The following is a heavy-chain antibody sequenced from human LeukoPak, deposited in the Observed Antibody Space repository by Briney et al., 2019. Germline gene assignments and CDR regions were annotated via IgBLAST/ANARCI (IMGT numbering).Heavy chain of an antibody. V-gene: IGHV5-10-1*01. D-gene: IGHD6-19*01. Sequence: PGESLKISCKGSGYSFASYWITWVRQMPGKGLEWMGRIDPSDSYTKYSPSSQGHVTISTDKSISTAYLQWSSLKASDTAMYYCARHGSSGWYTVGGYWGQGTLVTVSS. CDR3: ARHGSSGWYTVGGY. CDR1: GYSFASYW. CDR2: IDPSDSYT. J-gene: IGHJ4*02.